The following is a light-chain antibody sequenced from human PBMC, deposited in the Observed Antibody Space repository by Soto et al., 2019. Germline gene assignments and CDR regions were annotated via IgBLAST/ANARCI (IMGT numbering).Light chain of an antibody. CDR3: QESHST. J-gene: IGKJ2*01. CDR1: QSIGTY. V-gene: IGKV1-39*01. CDR2: GAS. Sequence: DAQMIQSPSSLSASVGDSVTITCRASQSIGTYLDWYQHKPGKAPKLLIYGASSLQSGLPSRFSGSGAGKAFTLTISSLQPEDFATYYCQESHSTFGQGTKLEIK.